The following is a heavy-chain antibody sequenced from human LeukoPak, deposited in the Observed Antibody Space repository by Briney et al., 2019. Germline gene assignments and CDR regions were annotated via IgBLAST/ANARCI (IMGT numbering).Heavy chain of an antibody. CDR3: TSERFGEITHHCYYYCMDV. J-gene: IGHJ6*02. Sequence: SETLSLTCTVSGCSFSSSRYYWGWIRQPPGKGLEWIGSIYYSGSTYYNPSLKSRVTISVDTSKNQFSLKLSSVTAADTAVYYCTSERFGEITHHCYYYCMDVWGQGTTVTVSS. CDR2: IYYSGST. CDR1: GCSFSSSRYY. D-gene: IGHD3-10*01. V-gene: IGHV4-39*01.